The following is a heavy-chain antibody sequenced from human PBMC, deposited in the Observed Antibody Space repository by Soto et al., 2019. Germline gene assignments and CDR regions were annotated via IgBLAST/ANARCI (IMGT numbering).Heavy chain of an antibody. J-gene: IGHJ4*02. CDR3: AWTPPYYYDSSGIRGYFDY. V-gene: IGHV2-70*01. CDR1: GFSLSTSGMC. Sequence: SGPTLVNPTQTLTLTCTFSGFSLSTSGMCVSWIRQPPGKALEWLALIDWDDDKYYSTSLKTRLTISKDTSKNQVVLTMTNMDPVDTATFYFAWTPPYYYDSSGIRGYFDYWGQGTLVTVSS. CDR2: IDWDDDK. D-gene: IGHD3-22*01.